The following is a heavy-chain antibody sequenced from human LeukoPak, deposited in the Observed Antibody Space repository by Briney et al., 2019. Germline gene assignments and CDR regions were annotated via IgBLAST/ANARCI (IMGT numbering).Heavy chain of an antibody. D-gene: IGHD6-19*01. Sequence: SVKGRFTISRDNAKNTLYLQMNSLRAEDTAVYYCARPIAVAGTNYYYGMDVWGQGTTVTVSS. CDR3: ARPIAVAGTNYYYGMDV. V-gene: IGHV3-11*04. J-gene: IGHJ6*02.